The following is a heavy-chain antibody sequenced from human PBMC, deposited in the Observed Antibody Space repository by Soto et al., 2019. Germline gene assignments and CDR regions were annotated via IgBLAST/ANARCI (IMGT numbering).Heavy chain of an antibody. J-gene: IGHJ5*02. CDR3: GGEAFGGPSSWFDP. Sequence: QVQLVQSGTEVKKPGASVKVSCKASGYIFTTYSIAWVRQAPGQGLEWVGWISPNNGNTNYAQNVQGRVTMTTDTSPTTGYMELRRLKSGDKGGDYWGGEAFGGPSSWFDPWGQGTLVTVSS. D-gene: IGHD3-10*01. V-gene: IGHV1-18*04. CDR2: ISPNNGNT. CDR1: GYIFTTYS.